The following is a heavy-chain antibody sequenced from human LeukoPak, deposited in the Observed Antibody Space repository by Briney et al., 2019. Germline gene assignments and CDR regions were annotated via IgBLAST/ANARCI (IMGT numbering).Heavy chain of an antibody. V-gene: IGHV1-69*06. Sequence: SVKVSCKTSGGTFSTYAISWVRQAPGQGLEWMGGIIPIFGTTHYAQKFQGRLTITADKSTSTGYMELSSLRSEDTAVYYCARVDHRVAAADTTDVWGQGTLVTVSS. D-gene: IGHD6-13*01. CDR1: GGTFSTYA. CDR3: ARVDHRVAAADTTDV. CDR2: IIPIFGTT. J-gene: IGHJ4*02.